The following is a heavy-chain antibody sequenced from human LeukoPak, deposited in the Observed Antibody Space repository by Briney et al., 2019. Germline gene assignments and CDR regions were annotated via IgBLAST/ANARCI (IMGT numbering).Heavy chain of an antibody. CDR3: AREWYSGSFVDY. CDR2: TRNKANSYTT. Sequence: AGGSLRLSCAASGFTFSDHYMDWVRQAPGKGLEWVGRTRNKANSYTTEYAASVKGRFTISRDDSKNSLYLQMNSLKTEDTAVYYCAREWYSGSFVDYWGQGTLVTVSS. V-gene: IGHV3-72*01. CDR1: GFTFSDHY. D-gene: IGHD1-26*01. J-gene: IGHJ4*02.